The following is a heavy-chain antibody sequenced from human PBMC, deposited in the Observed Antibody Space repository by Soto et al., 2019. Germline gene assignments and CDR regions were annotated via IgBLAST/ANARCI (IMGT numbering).Heavy chain of an antibody. CDR3: ARHFSSGWVYHYGLDV. V-gene: IGHV4-39*01. Sequence: SETLSLTCTVSGGSISSNSYYWAWIRQPPGKGLEWIGSIYYSGSTYYSSSLKSRVTISVDTSKNQFSLNLSSVTAADTAVYYCARHFSSGWVYHYGLDVWGQGATVTVSS. J-gene: IGHJ6*02. D-gene: IGHD6-19*01. CDR1: GGSISSNSYY. CDR2: IYYSGST.